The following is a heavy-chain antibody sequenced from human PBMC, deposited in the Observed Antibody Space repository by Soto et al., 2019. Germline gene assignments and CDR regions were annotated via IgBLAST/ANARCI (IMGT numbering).Heavy chain of an antibody. CDR3: AKEEGYYYDSNDAFDI. CDR1: GFTFSSYG. V-gene: IGHV3-30*18. J-gene: IGHJ3*02. CDR2: ISYDGGNK. Sequence: QVQLVESGGGVVQPGRSLRLSCAASGFTFSSYGMHWVRQAPGKGLEWVAVISYDGGNKYYADSVKGRFTISRDNSKNTLYLQMNSLRAEDTAVYYCAKEEGYYYDSNDAFDIWGQGTMVTVSS. D-gene: IGHD3-22*01.